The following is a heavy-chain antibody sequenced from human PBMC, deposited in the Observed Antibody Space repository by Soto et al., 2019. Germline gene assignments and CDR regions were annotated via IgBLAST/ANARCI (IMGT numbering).Heavy chain of an antibody. CDR2: ISAYNGNT. J-gene: IGHJ4*02. Sequence: GASVKVSCKASGYTFTSYGISWVRQAPGQGLEWMGWISAYNGNTNYAQKLQGRVTMTTDTSTSTAYMELRSLRSEDTAVYYCASHRFGEFTSSPPTFDYWGQGTLVTVSS. CDR1: GYTFTSYG. D-gene: IGHD3-10*01. CDR3: ASHRFGEFTSSPPTFDY. V-gene: IGHV1-18*01.